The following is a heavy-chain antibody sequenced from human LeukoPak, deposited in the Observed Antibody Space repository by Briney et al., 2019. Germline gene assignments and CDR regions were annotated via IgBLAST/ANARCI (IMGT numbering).Heavy chain of an antibody. CDR3: ARDLRDTMVRGVIIKNWFDP. CDR2: IYYSGST. V-gene: IGHV4-59*01. D-gene: IGHD3-10*01. J-gene: IGHJ5*02. CDR1: GGSISSYY. Sequence: SETLSLTCTVSGGSISSYYWSWLRQPPGKGLEWIGYIYYSGSTNYNPSLKSRVTISVDTSKNQFSLKLSSVTAADTAVYYCARDLRDTMVRGVIIKNWFDPWGQGTLVTVSS.